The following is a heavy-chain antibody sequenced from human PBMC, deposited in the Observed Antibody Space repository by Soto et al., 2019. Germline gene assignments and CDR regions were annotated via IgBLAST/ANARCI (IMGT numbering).Heavy chain of an antibody. V-gene: IGHV3-64D*06. J-gene: IGHJ4*02. CDR1: GFNLNDYG. Sequence: VQLVESGGDLVQPGGSLRLSCSASGFNLNDYGMHWVRQAPGKGLEQVSASTYVGGTPYYAPSVKGRFTVSRDNSKNTLYLQMSSLRPEDTAIYFCVKDYSHGRFLVYWGQGTLVTVSS. CDR2: STYVGGTP. D-gene: IGHD1-26*01. CDR3: VKDYSHGRFLVY.